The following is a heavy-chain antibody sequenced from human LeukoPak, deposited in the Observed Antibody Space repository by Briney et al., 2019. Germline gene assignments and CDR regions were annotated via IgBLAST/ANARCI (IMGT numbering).Heavy chain of an antibody. D-gene: IGHD3-22*01. V-gene: IGHV4-59*01. CDR2: IYYSGST. CDR1: GGSISSYY. CDR3: ARSAYYYDSSGYFFDY. Sequence: SETLSLTCTVSGGSISSYYWSWIRQPPGKGLEWIGYIYYSGSTNYNPSLKSRVTISVDTSKNQFSLKLSSVTAADTAVYYCARSAYYYDSSGYFFDYWGQGTLVTVSS. J-gene: IGHJ4*02.